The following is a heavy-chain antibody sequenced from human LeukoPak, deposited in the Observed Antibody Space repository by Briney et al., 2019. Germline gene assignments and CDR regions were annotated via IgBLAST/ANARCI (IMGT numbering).Heavy chain of an antibody. V-gene: IGHV4-61*01. CDR3: ARGRSKRGPAWFDP. J-gene: IGHJ5*02. D-gene: IGHD4-11*01. Sequence: SETLFLTCTVSGGSVSSGSYYWSWVRQPPGKGLEWIGYISYSGNTNYNPSLKSRVTISVDTSKNQFSLKLSSVTAADTAVYYCARGRSKRGPAWFDPWGKETLVTFSS. CDR2: ISYSGNT. CDR1: GGSVSSGSYY.